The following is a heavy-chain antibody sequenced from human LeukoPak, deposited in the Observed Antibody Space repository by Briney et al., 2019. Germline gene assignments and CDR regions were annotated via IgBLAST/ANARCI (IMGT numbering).Heavy chain of an antibody. CDR2: IYHSGST. D-gene: IGHD6-13*01. CDR1: GYSISSGYY. CDR3: AREEGSSSWLGAFDI. J-gene: IGHJ3*02. Sequence: SETLSLTCTVSGYSISSGYYWGWIRQPPGKGLEWIGSIYHSGSTYYNPSLKSRVTISVDTSKNQFSLKLSSVTAADTAVYYCAREEGSSSWLGAFDIWGQGTMVTVSS. V-gene: IGHV4-38-2*02.